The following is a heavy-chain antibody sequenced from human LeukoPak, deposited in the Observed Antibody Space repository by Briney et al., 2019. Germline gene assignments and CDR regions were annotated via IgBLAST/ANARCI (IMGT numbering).Heavy chain of an antibody. D-gene: IGHD3-22*01. J-gene: IGHJ3*02. CDR1: GGTFSSYA. CDR3: ARDYYYDSSDAFDI. CDR2: IIPIFGTA. Sequence: SVKVSCKASGGTFSSYAISWVRQAPGQGLEWMGGIIPIFGTANYAQKFQGRVTITADKSTSTAYMELRSLRSDDTAVYYCARDYYYDSSDAFDIWGQGTMVTVSS. V-gene: IGHV1-69*06.